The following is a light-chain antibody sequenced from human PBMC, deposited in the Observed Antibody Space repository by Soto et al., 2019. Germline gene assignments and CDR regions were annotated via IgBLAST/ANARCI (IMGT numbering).Light chain of an antibody. CDR2: QTS. CDR1: QSVGASY. CDR3: HQRQSWTRT. Sequence: IVLTQSPGTLSLSPGERATLSCRASQSVGASYLAWYQQKPGQVPRLLIYQTSIRAAGIPARFSASGSGTDFTLTISDVKTEDFALYYCHQRQSWTRTFGQGTKVDIK. V-gene: IGKV3-11*01. J-gene: IGKJ1*01.